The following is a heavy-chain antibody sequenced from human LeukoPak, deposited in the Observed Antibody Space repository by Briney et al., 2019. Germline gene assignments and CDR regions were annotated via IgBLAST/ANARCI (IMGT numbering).Heavy chain of an antibody. Sequence: TGGSLRLSCAASGFTFSSYEMNWVRQAPGKGLEWVSSISSSSSYIYYADSVKGRFTISRDNAKKSLDLQMNSLRAEDTAVYYCARDLLGYNNHYMDVWGKGTTVTVSS. J-gene: IGHJ6*03. D-gene: IGHD3-10*01. V-gene: IGHV3-21*01. CDR3: ARDLLGYNNHYMDV. CDR1: GFTFSSYE. CDR2: ISSSSSYI.